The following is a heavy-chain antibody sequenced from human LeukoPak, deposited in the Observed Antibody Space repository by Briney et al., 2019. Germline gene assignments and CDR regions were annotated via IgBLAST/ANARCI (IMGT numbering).Heavy chain of an antibody. D-gene: IGHD5-12*01. J-gene: IGHJ4*02. CDR2: INPNSGGT. Sequence: ASVKVSWKASGYTLTGYYMHWVRQAPGQGLEWMGWINPNSGGTNYAQKFQGRVTMTRDTSISTAYMELSRLRSDDTAVYYCARDRSRYSGYDLGYWGQGTLVTVSS. V-gene: IGHV1-2*02. CDR1: GYTLTGYY. CDR3: ARDRSRYSGYDLGY.